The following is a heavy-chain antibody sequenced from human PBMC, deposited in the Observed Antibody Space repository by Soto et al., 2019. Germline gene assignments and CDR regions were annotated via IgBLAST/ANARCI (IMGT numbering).Heavy chain of an antibody. V-gene: IGHV1-69*05. Sequence: SVKVSCKASGGTFSSYAISWVRQAPGQGLEWMGGIIPIFGTANYAQKFQGRVTITRDTSASTAYMELSSLRSEDTAVYYCARELDDFWSGSIDYWGQGPLVTASS. CDR2: IIPIFGTA. D-gene: IGHD3-3*01. J-gene: IGHJ4*02. CDR3: ARELDDFWSGSIDY. CDR1: GGTFSSYA.